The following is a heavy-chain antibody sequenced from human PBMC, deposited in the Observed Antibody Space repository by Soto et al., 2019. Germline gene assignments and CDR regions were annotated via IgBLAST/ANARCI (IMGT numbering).Heavy chain of an antibody. V-gene: IGHV4-59*13. CDR3: ARGVYDYWSGYYAGSGLDV. J-gene: IGHJ6*02. Sequence: QVPLQESGPGLVKPSETLSLTCTVSGDSMSPFYWNWIRQSPGKGLEWIGYIYYSGNTNYNPSLKSLVAISVDTSKNQFYLKLSSVTAADTAVYYCARGVYDYWSGYYAGSGLDVWGQGTTVTVSS. CDR2: IYYSGNT. D-gene: IGHD3-3*01. CDR1: GDSMSPFY.